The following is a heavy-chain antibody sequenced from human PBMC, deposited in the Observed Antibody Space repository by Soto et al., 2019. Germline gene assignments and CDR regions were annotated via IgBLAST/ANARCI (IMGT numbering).Heavy chain of an antibody. V-gene: IGHV3-64*01. CDR2: ITSSGFNT. J-gene: IGHJ6*04. Sequence: GGSLRLSCAASGFTFSSYAMHWVRQAPGKGLEYVSAITSSGFNTDYASSVKGRFTISRDNSKNTLYLQMGSLRAEDMAVYYCARRVHFGYVMGFGGKGTPVTVSS. D-gene: IGHD3-3*01. CDR3: ARRVHFGYVMGF. CDR1: GFTFSSYA.